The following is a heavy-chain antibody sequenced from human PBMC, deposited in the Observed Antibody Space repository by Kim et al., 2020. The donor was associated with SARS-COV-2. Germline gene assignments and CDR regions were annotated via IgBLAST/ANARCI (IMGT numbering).Heavy chain of an antibody. V-gene: IGHV1-46*01. Sequence: FQGRVTMTRDTSTSTVYMELSSLRSEDTAVYYCARDPRHQGYSSSWSVDYWGQGTLVTVSS. J-gene: IGHJ4*02. D-gene: IGHD6-13*01. CDR3: ARDPRHQGYSSSWSVDY.